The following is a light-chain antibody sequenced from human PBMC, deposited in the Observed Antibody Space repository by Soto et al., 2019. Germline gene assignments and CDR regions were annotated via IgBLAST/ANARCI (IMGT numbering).Light chain of an antibody. V-gene: IGKV3-20*01. Sequence: EIVLTQSPGTLSLSPGERATLSCRASQTVSSSHLAWYQQKVGQAPRVLIYGASSRATGIPDRFSGSGSGTDFTLTISRLEPEDFAVYYCQQYVSSPWTFGQGTKVEIK. CDR2: GAS. J-gene: IGKJ1*01. CDR1: QTVSSSH. CDR3: QQYVSSPWT.